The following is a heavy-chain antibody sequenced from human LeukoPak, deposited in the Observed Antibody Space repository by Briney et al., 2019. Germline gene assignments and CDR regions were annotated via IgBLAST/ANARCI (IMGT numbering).Heavy chain of an antibody. D-gene: IGHD6-19*01. CDR1: GYTFTSYG. Sequence: ASVKVSCKASGYTFTSYGISWVRQAPGQGLEWMGWISAYNGNTNYAQKLQGRVTMTTDRSTSTAYMELRSLRSDDTAVYYCAKDKPIGGWHYFDYWGQGTLVTVSS. J-gene: IGHJ4*02. CDR2: ISAYNGNT. CDR3: AKDKPIGGWHYFDY. V-gene: IGHV1-18*01.